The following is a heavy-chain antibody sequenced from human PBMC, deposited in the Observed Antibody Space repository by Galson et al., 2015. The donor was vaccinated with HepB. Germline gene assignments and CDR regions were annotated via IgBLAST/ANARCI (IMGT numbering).Heavy chain of an antibody. V-gene: IGHV3-13*05. J-gene: IGHJ3*02. CDR1: GFTFSTYD. Sequence: AMRLSSAASGFTFSTYDLHWVRQVTGKGLEWVSAISTDGDPFYADSVRGRFTISRENAKNSWYLQMNSLRVKDTAVYYCAGVRWVDRAFDIWGQGTMVTVSS. D-gene: IGHD4-23*01. CDR2: ISTDGDP. CDR3: AGVRWVDRAFDI.